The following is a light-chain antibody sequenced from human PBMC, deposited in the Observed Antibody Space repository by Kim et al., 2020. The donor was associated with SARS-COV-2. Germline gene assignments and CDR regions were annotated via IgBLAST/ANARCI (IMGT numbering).Light chain of an antibody. V-gene: IGLV3-1*01. CDR3: QAWDISTIV. CDR2: QDN. J-gene: IGLJ1*01. CDR1: KLGDKY. Sequence: SYELTQPPSVSVSPGQTASITCSGAKLGDKYACWYQQKPGRSPVLVIYQDNKRPSGIPERFSGSNSGNTATLTISGTQAMDEADYYCQAWDISTIVFGTGTKVTVL.